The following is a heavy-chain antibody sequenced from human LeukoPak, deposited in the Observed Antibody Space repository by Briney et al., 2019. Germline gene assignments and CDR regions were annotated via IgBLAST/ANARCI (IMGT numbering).Heavy chain of an antibody. Sequence: PGGSLRLSCAASGFTVSSNYMSWVRQAPGKGLEWVSVIYSGGSTYYADSVKGRFTISRDNSKNTLYLQMNSLRAEDTAVYYCARDYGVITLEYFQHWGQGTLVTVSS. CDR1: GFTVSSNY. J-gene: IGHJ1*01. CDR3: ARDYGVITLEYFQH. D-gene: IGHD3-22*01. V-gene: IGHV3-66*01. CDR2: IYSGGST.